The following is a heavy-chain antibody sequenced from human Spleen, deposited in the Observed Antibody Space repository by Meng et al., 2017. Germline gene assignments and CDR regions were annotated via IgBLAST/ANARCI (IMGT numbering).Heavy chain of an antibody. CDR3: AREYGGYEPFDY. CDR1: GSTITGYY. CDR2: IDPDSGGT. D-gene: IGHD5-12*01. Sequence: QVRLVQSGAEVKKPGASVKVSCKTSGSTITGYYIHWVRQAPGQGLEWMGRIDPDSGGTNSAQKFQGRVTMTRDTSISTAYMELSSLRSDDTAVYYCAREYGGYEPFDYWGQGTLVTVSS. V-gene: IGHV1-2*06. J-gene: IGHJ4*02.